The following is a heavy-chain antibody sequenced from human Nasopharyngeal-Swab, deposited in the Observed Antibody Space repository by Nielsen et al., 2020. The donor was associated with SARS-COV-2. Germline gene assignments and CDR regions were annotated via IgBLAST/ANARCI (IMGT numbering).Heavy chain of an antibody. V-gene: IGHV4-61*01. D-gene: IGHD4-17*01. CDR2: IYYSGST. CDR1: GGSVSSGSYY. CDR3: ARATVTSYYYYGMDV. J-gene: IGHJ6*02. Sequence: GSLRLSCTVSGGSVSSGSYYWSWIRQPPGKGLEWIGYIYYSGSTNYNPSLKSRVTISVDTSKNQFSLKLSSVTAADTAVYYCARATVTSYYYYGMDVWGQGTTVTVSS.